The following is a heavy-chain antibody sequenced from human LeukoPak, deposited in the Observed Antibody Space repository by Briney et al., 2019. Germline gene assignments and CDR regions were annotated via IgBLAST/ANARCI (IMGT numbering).Heavy chain of an antibody. Sequence: SETLSLTCAVYGGSFSGYYWSWIRQPPGKGLEWIGEINHSGSTNYNPSLKSRVTLSVDTSKNQFSLKLSSVTAADTAVYYCARGRPGPYKTPYYGSGSSTKFDYWGQGTLVTVSS. J-gene: IGHJ4*02. CDR2: INHSGST. D-gene: IGHD3-10*01. V-gene: IGHV4-34*01. CDR1: GGSFSGYY. CDR3: ARGRPGPYKTPYYGSGSSTKFDY.